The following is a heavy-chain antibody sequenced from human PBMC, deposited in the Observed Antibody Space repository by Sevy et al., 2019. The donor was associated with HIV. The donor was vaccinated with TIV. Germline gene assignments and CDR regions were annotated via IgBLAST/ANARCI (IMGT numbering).Heavy chain of an antibody. V-gene: IGHV1-3*01. CDR1: GYTFTSYA. CDR3: ARVGGAPGFWYFDL. Sequence: ASVKVSCKASGYTFTSYAMHWVRQAPGQRLEWMGWLNAGYGNTKYAQKFQGRVTITRDTSASTAYMELSSLRSEDTAVYYCARVGGAPGFWYFDLWSRGTLVTVSS. CDR2: LNAGYGNT. D-gene: IGHD3-10*01. J-gene: IGHJ2*01.